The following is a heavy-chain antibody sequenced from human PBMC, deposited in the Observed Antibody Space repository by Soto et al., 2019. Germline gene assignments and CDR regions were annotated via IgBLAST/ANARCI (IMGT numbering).Heavy chain of an antibody. CDR2: ISPNSTTI. CDR1: GFTFSSYE. J-gene: IGHJ6*02. CDR3: ARAAGTLVRGVYGMDV. V-gene: IGHV3-48*03. D-gene: IGHD3-10*01. Sequence: GGSLRLSCAASGFTFSSYEMNWVRQAPGKGLEWISYISPNSTTIYYSDSVKGRFTISRDNAKSSLNLQMNSLRAEDTAVYYCARAAGTLVRGVYGMDVWGQGTTVTVPS.